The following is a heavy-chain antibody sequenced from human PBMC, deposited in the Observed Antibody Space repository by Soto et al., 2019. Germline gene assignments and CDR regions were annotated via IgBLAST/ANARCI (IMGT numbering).Heavy chain of an antibody. CDR3: AAGDSSGYYGG. CDR2: ITVGTGNT. Sequence: SVKVSCKASGFIFTSSSVQWARQARGQRLEWIGWITVGTGNTNYAQKFQERVTITRDMSTSTAYMELSNLRSEDTAIYYCAAGDSSGYYGGWGQGTKVTVSS. J-gene: IGHJ4*02. D-gene: IGHD3-22*01. V-gene: IGHV1-58*01. CDR1: GFIFTSSS.